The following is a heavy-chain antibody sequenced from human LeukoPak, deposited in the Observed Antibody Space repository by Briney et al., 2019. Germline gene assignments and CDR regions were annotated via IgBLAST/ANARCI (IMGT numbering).Heavy chain of an antibody. CDR2: TSSSDAGT. D-gene: IGHD2-21*01. V-gene: IGHV3-23*01. J-gene: IGHJ4*02. CDR3: AKAPVTSCRGAYCYPFDS. Sequence: SGGSLRLSCTVSGSTVSSNSMSWVRQTPGKGLEWVAATSSSDAGTYHADSVRGRFTISRDNSKNTLYLQMNSLRAEDAAVYFCAKAPVTSCRGAYCYPFDSWGQGTLVTVSS. CDR1: GSTVSSNS.